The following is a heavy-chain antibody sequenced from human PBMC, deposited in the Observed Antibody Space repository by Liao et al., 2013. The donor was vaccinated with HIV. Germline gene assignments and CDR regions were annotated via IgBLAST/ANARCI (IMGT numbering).Heavy chain of an antibody. D-gene: IGHD2-15*01. Sequence: QVQLQESGPGLVKPSETLSLTCDVYGESFSGSYWTWIRQSPGKGLEWIGEINHRGSTTSNPSLKSRVTISVDTSKSQFSLRLSSVTAADTAVYYCVSFSLAARNFDSWGQGTSVTVSS. J-gene: IGHJ4*02. V-gene: IGHV4-34*10. CDR1: GESFSGSY. CDR2: INHRGST. CDR3: VSFSLAARNFDS.